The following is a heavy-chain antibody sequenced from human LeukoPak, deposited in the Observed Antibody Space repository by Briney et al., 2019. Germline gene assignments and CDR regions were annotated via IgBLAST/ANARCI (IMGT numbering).Heavy chain of an antibody. V-gene: IGHV3-33*08. D-gene: IGHD6-19*01. CDR3: ARDTAVAGQDDAFDI. J-gene: IGHJ3*02. Sequence: GGSLRLSCEASGFSFSAAWMTWVRQAPGKGLEWVAVIWYDGSNKYYADSVKGRFTISRDNSKNTLYLQMSSLRAEDTAVYYCARDTAVAGQDDAFDIWGQGTMVTVSS. CDR2: IWYDGSNK. CDR1: GFSFSAAW.